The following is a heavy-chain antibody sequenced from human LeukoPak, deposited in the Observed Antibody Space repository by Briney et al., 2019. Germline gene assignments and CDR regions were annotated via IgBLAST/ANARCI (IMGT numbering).Heavy chain of an antibody. CDR3: ARPNITSYYGRRCYDAFDV. Sequence: GESLKISCKGSGYRFNAYWIAWVRQMPGKGLEWMGIIYPDDSDTRYGPSFQGQVTISADKSVRTAYLQWSSLKASDTAMYYCARPNITSYYGRRCYDAFDVWGQGTMVTVSS. J-gene: IGHJ3*01. D-gene: IGHD3-10*01. CDR2: IYPDDSDT. V-gene: IGHV5-51*01. CDR1: GYRFNAYW.